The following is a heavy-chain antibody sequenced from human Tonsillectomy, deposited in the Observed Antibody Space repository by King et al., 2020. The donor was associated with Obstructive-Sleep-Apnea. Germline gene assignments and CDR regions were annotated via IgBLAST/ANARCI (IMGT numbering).Heavy chain of an antibody. J-gene: IGHJ4*02. Sequence: VQLVESGGGLVQPGRSLRLSCAASGFTFDDYSMHWVRQAPGKGLEWVSGISWNSRSIGYAVSVKGRFTISRDNAKNSLYLQMNSLRAEDTALYYCARESPYRRTDFDYWGQGTLVTVSS. D-gene: IGHD1-26*01. CDR1: GFTFDDYS. V-gene: IGHV3-9*01. CDR2: ISWNSRSI. CDR3: ARESPYRRTDFDY.